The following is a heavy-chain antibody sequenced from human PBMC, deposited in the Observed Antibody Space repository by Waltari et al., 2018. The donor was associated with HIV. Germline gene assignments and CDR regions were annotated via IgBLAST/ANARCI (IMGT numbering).Heavy chain of an antibody. CDR1: GGPLSSSSYY. CDR3: ARLEIDNSGYYYDDH. Sequence: QLQLQESGPGLVKPSETLSLTCTVSGGPLSSSSYYWGWIRQPPGKGLEWIGNIYYSGSTYYSPSLKSRVTMSVDTSKNQFSLKLSSVTAADTAVYYCARLEIDNSGYYYDDHWGQGTLVTVSS. J-gene: IGHJ4*02. D-gene: IGHD3-22*01. CDR2: IYYSGST. V-gene: IGHV4-39*01.